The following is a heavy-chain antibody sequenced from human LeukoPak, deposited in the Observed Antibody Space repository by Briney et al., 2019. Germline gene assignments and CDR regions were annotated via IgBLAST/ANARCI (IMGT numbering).Heavy chain of an antibody. J-gene: IGHJ4*02. CDR2: IYTSGST. CDR3: ASANRETGRIDY. D-gene: IGHD7-27*01. Sequence: SETLSLTCTVSGGSISSYYWSWIRQPPGKGLEWIGYIYTSGSTNYNPSLKSRVTISVDTSKNQFSLKLSSVTAADTAVYYCASANRETGRIDYWGQGTLVTVSS. V-gene: IGHV4-4*09. CDR1: GGSISSYY.